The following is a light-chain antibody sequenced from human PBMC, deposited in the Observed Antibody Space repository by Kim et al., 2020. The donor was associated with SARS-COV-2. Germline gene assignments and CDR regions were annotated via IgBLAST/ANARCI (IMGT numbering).Light chain of an antibody. V-gene: IGKV1-9*01. CDR2: AAS. CDR3: QQRNSYPLT. CDR1: QGISSY. J-gene: IGKJ4*01. Sequence: DIQLTQSPSFLSASVGDRVTITCRASQGISSYLAWYQQKPGKAPKLLIYAASTLQSGVPSRFSGSGSGTEFTLTISSLQPEDFATYYCQQRNSYPLTFGGGTKLEI.